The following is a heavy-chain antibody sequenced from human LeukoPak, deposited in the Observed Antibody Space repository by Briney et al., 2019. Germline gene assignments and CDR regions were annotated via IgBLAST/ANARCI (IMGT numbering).Heavy chain of an antibody. J-gene: IGHJ4*02. CDR1: GFTVSSNY. V-gene: IGHV3-53*01. CDR3: ARDELKGRFLD. Sequence: GGSLRLPCAASGFTVSSNYMFWVRQPPGKGLEWVSVIYSGGSGGDTYYADSVKGRFTISRDNSKNTLYLQMNSLRAEDTAVYYCARDELKGRFLDWGQGTLVTVSS. CDR2: IYSGGSGGDT. D-gene: IGHD3-3*01.